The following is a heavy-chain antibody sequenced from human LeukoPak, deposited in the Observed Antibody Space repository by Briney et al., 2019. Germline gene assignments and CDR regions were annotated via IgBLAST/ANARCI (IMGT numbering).Heavy chain of an antibody. CDR1: GGTFSSYA. CDR2: IIPIFGTA. Sequence: ASVKVSCKASGGTFSSYAISWVRQAPGQGLEWMGGIIPIFGTANYAQKFQGRVTITRDTSASTAYMELSSLRSEDTAVYYCARDLSGYDYGNWFDPWGQGTLVTVSS. J-gene: IGHJ5*02. CDR3: ARDLSGYDYGNWFDP. D-gene: IGHD5-12*01. V-gene: IGHV1-69*05.